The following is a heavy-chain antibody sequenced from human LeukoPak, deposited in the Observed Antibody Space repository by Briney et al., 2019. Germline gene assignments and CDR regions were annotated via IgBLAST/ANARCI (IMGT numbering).Heavy chain of an antibody. CDR3: ARDVRAAPHYDFFHYGMDV. D-gene: IGHD3-22*01. CDR1: ELIFSDYA. V-gene: IGHV3-30*04. Sequence: GGSLRLSCAASELIFSDYAIHWVRQAPGKGLEWVALMTYDGSNKYYADSVKGRFTLSRGISKNTLYLQMNSLRAEDTAVYYCARDVRAAPHYDFFHYGMDVWGPGTTVTVAS. J-gene: IGHJ6*02. CDR2: MTYDGSNK.